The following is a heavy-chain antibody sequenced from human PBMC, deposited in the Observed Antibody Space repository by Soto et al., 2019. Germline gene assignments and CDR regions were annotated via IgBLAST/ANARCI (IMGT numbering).Heavy chain of an antibody. J-gene: IGHJ4*02. CDR2: ISYDGSNK. CDR1: GFTFSSYA. D-gene: IGHD6-19*01. Sequence: QVQLVESGGGVVQPGRSLRLSCAASGFTFSSYAMHWVRQAPGKGLEWVAVISYDGSNKYYADSVKGRFTISRDNSKNTLYLQMNSLRAEDTAVYYCARDLLLTYSSGWYGVSLDYWGQGTLVTFSS. V-gene: IGHV3-30-3*01. CDR3: ARDLLLTYSSGWYGVSLDY.